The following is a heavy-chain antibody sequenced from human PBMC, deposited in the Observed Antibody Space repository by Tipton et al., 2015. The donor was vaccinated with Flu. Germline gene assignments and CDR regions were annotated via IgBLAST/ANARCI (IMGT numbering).Heavy chain of an antibody. CDR3: ARRDYSNYVSEPKNWFDP. V-gene: IGHV4-31*03. D-gene: IGHD4-11*01. J-gene: IGHJ5*02. CDR1: GGSISSGGAY. Sequence: TLSLTCNVSGGSISSGGAYWSWIRQHPGKGLEWIGNVHQTGSTYYNPSLRSRVTIAVDRPKNQFSLRLTSVTAADTAVYYCARRDYSNYVSEPKNWFDPWGQGTLVTVSS. CDR2: VHQTGST.